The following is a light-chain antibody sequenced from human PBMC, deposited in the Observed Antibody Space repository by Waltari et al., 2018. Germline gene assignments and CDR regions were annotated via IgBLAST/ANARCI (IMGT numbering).Light chain of an antibody. J-gene: IGLJ3*02. CDR3: QSYDGTSLV. Sequence: NFMLTQPHPVSESPGRPVTIPCTRSSGSIANHYVPRYQQRPGRAPTTLIFEDNQRPSGVPDRFSGSIDSSSNSASLVISGLRTDDEADYYCQSYDGTSLVFGGGTKVVVL. CDR2: EDN. CDR1: SGSIANHY. V-gene: IGLV6-57*03.